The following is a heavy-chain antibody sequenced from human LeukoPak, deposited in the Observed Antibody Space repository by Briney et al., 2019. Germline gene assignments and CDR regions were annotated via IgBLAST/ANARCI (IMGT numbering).Heavy chain of an antibody. CDR1: GGSLSSYY. CDR2: IYYSGST. Sequence: PSETLSLTCSVSGGSLSSYYWSWIRQPPGKGLEWIGYIYYSGSTNYNPSLKSRVTISVDTSKNQFSLKLSSVTAADTAVYYCARGLDWFDPWGQGTLVTVSS. J-gene: IGHJ5*02. CDR3: ARGLDWFDP. V-gene: IGHV4-59*01.